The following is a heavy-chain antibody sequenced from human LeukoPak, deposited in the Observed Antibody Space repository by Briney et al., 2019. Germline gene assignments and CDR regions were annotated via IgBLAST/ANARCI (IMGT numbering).Heavy chain of an antibody. J-gene: IGHJ4*02. CDR3: ARGGRCSSTSCYSFGY. CDR1: GFTVSSNY. V-gene: IGHV3-66*02. Sequence: GGSLRPSCAASGFTVSSNYMSWVRQAPGKGLEWVSVIYSGGSTYYADSVKGRFTISRDNSKNTLYLQMNSLRAEDTAVYYCARGGRCSSTSCYSFGYWGQGTLVTVSS. D-gene: IGHD2-2*01. CDR2: IYSGGST.